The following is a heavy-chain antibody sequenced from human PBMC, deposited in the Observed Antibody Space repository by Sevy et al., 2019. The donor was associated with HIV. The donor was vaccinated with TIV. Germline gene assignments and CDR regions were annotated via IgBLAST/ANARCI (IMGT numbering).Heavy chain of an antibody. Sequence: GGSLRLSCAASGFTFNNYAMSWVRQAPGKGLEGKGLEWVSTISGGGGGTYYADSVRGRLTISRDNSKNTLYLQVNSLRVEDTAAYYCAKHYIHDIADGWYFDLWGRCTLVTVSS. V-gene: IGHV3-23*01. J-gene: IGHJ2*01. D-gene: IGHD6-13*01. CDR1: GFTFNNYA. CDR3: AKHYIHDIADGWYFDL. CDR2: ISGGGGGT.